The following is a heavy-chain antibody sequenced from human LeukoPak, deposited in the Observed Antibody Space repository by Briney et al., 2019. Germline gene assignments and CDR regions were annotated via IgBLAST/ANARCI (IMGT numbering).Heavy chain of an antibody. CDR2: ISSSSTI. J-gene: IGHJ4*02. V-gene: IGHV3-48*01. Sequence: GGSLRLSCAASGFTFSSYSMNWVRQAPGKELEWVSYISSSSTIYYADSVKGRFTISRDNAKNSLYLQMNSLRAEDTAVYYCASQQWLVPPFDYWGQGTLVTVSS. CDR3: ASQQWLVPPFDY. CDR1: GFTFSSYS. D-gene: IGHD6-19*01.